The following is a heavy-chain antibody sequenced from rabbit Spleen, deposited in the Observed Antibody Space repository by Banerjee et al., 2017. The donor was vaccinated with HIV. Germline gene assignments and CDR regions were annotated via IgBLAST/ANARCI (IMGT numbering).Heavy chain of an antibody. V-gene: IGHV1S40*01. Sequence: QSLEESGGDLVKPGASLTLTCKASGFSFSSGYYMCWVRQAPGKGLEWIACMYGGSSDNTFYASWAKGRFTISKTSPTTVTLQMTSLTAADTATYFCARDTGTSFSTYGMDLWGPGTLVTVS. CDR1: GFSFSSGYY. J-gene: IGHJ6*01. CDR2: MYGGSSDNT. D-gene: IGHD7-1*01. CDR3: ARDTGTSFSTYGMDL.